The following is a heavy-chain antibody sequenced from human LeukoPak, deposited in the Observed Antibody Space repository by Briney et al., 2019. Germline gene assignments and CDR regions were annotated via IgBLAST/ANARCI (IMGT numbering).Heavy chain of an antibody. Sequence: GGSLRLSCTASGFTFSGYEMTWVRQAPGKGLKWVSSISSSSSYIYYADSVKGRFTISRDNAKNSLYLQMNSLRAEDTAVYYCARDSHYYDSSGYYDSPRWYFDLWGRGTLVTVSS. CDR1: GFTFSGYE. V-gene: IGHV3-21*01. D-gene: IGHD3-22*01. CDR3: ARDSHYYDSSGYYDSPRWYFDL. J-gene: IGHJ2*01. CDR2: ISSSSSYI.